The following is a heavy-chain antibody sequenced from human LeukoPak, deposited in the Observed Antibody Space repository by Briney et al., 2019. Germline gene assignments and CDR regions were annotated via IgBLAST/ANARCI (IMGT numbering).Heavy chain of an antibody. J-gene: IGHJ4*02. CDR1: GGSINSGGYY. V-gene: IGHV4-31*03. Sequence: SQTLSLTCTVSGGSINSGGYYWNWIRQHPGKGPEWIGYIFYNGGTNYNPSLKSRVTISVDTSKNQFSLKLSSVTAADTAVYYCARDADDSSFDYWGQGTLVTVSS. D-gene: IGHD3-22*01. CDR3: ARDADDSSFDY. CDR2: IFYNGGT.